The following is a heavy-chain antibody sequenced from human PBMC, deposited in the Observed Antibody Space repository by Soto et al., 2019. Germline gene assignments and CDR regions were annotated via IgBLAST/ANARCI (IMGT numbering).Heavy chain of an antibody. V-gene: IGHV3-33*01. D-gene: IGHD5-18*01. CDR2: IWYDGSNK. CDR3: ARALLHTFTYYYYYGMDV. CDR1: GFTFSSYG. Sequence: GGSLRLSCAASGFTFSSYGMHWVRQAPGKGLEWVAVIWYDGSNKYYADSVKGRFTISRDNSKNTLYLQMNSLRAEDTAVYYCARALLHTFTYYYYYGMDVWGQGTTVTVSS. J-gene: IGHJ6*02.